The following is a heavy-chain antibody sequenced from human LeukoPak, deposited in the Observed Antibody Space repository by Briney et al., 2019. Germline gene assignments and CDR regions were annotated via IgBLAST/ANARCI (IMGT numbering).Heavy chain of an antibody. CDR2: IYTSGST. J-gene: IGHJ6*03. CDR3: ARDLERPSGSYLDYYYYYMDV. V-gene: IGHV4-61*02. D-gene: IGHD1-26*01. CDR1: GGSISSGSYY. Sequence: PSETLSLTCTVSGGSISSGSYYWSWIRQPAGKGLEWIGRIYTSGSTNYNPSLKSQVTMSVDTSKNQFSLKLSSVTAADTAVYYCARDLERPSGSYLDYYYYYMDVWGKGTTVTVSS.